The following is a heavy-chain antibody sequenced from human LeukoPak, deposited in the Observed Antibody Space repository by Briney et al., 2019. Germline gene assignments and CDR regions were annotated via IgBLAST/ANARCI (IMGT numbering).Heavy chain of an antibody. CDR1: GFTFSSYS. CDR3: ARERYDFWSGLKDY. J-gene: IGHJ4*02. V-gene: IGHV3-21*01. D-gene: IGHD3-3*01. Sequence: GGSLRLSCAASGFTFSSYSMNWVRQAPGKGLEWVSSISSSSSYIYYADSVKGRFTISRDNAKNSLYLQMTSLRAEDTAVYYCARERYDFWSGLKDYWGQGTLVTVSS. CDR2: ISSSSSYI.